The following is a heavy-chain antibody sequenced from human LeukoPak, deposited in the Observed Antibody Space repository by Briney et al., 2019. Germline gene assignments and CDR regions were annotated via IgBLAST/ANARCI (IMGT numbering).Heavy chain of an antibody. CDR3: ARRSGYYDSSGYIY. CDR2: INHSGST. Sequence: PSETLSLTCAVYGGSFSGYYWSWVRQPPGKGLEWVGEINHSGSTNYNPSLKSRVPISVDTSKNQFSLKLSSVTAADTAVYYCARRSGYYDSSGYIYWGQGTLVTVSS. D-gene: IGHD3-22*01. J-gene: IGHJ4*02. CDR1: GGSFSGYY. V-gene: IGHV4-34*01.